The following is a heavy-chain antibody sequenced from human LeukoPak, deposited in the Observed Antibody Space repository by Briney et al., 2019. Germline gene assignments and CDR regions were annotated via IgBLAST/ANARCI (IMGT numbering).Heavy chain of an antibody. Sequence: GGSLRLSCAASGFPFSDYYMSWLRQAPGRGLEWVSYISSSSSYTNYADSVKGRFTISRDNAKNSLYLQMNSLRAEDTAVYYCARVTEAPYYFDYWGQGTLVTVSS. CDR1: GFPFSDYY. J-gene: IGHJ4*02. CDR3: ARVTEAPYYFDY. V-gene: IGHV3-11*06. CDR2: ISSSSSYT.